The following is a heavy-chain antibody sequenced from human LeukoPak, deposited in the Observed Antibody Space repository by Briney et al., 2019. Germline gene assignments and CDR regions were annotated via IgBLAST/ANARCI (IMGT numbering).Heavy chain of an antibody. CDR3: ARGPRVGYDKGAFDI. CDR2: INTDGSST. D-gene: IGHD3-22*01. CDR1: GFTFSSYA. V-gene: IGHV3-74*01. Sequence: GGSLRLSCAASGFTFSSYAMSWVRQAPGKGLVWVSRINTDGSSTSYADSVKGRFTISRDNAKNTLYLQMNSLRAEDTAVYYCARGPRVGYDKGAFDIWGQGTMVTVSS. J-gene: IGHJ3*02.